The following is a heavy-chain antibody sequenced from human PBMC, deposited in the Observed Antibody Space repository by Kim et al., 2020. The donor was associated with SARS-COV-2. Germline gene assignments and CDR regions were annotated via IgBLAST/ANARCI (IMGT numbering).Heavy chain of an antibody. CDR1: GFTFSSYG. Sequence: GGSLRLSCAASGFTFSSYGMHWVRQAPGKGLEWVAVISYDGSNKYYADSVKGRFTISRDNSKNTLYLQMNSLRAEDTAVYYCARDRSPRTYGSGSWLVYYGMDVWGQGTTVTVSS. CDR2: ISYDGSNK. CDR3: ARDRSPRTYGSGSWLVYYGMDV. D-gene: IGHD3-10*01. V-gene: IGHV3-33*05. J-gene: IGHJ6*02.